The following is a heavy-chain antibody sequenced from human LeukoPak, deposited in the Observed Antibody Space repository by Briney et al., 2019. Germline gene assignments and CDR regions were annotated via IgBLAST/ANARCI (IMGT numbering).Heavy chain of an antibody. D-gene: IGHD6-13*01. J-gene: IGHJ2*01. CDR1: GGSISSYD. Sequence: PSETLSLTCTVSGGSISSYDWSWIRQPAGKGLEWIGRIYTSRSTTYNPSLKSRVTISLDTSRPRFSLNLSSVPATHPAVSYCTXLTSSWYQDWYFDLWGRGTLVTVSS. CDR2: IYTSRST. V-gene: IGHV4-4*07. CDR3: TXLTSSWYQDWYFDL.